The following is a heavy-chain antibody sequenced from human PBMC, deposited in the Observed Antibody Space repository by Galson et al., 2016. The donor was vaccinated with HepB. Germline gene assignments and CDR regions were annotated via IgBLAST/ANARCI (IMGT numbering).Heavy chain of an antibody. CDR3: AKVGGGSGYGLLPFDY. J-gene: IGHJ4*02. Sequence: SLRLSCAASGFPFSSYAMNWVRQAPGKGLEWVSGISGSGGSTYYSDSLKDRFTVPRDNSKTTLYLQMNSLRAEDTAIYYCAKVGGGSGYGLLPFDYWGQGTLVTVSS. CDR2: ISGSGGST. V-gene: IGHV3-23*01. D-gene: IGHD5-12*01. CDR1: GFPFSSYA.